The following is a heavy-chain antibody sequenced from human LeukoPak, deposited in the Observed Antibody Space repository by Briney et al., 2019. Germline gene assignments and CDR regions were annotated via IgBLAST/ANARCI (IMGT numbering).Heavy chain of an antibody. CDR2: INPNSGGT. V-gene: IGHV1-2*04. Sequence: GASVKVSCKASGYTFTGYYMHWVRQAPGQGLEWMGWINPNSGGTNYGQKFQGWVNMTRDTSISTAYMELSRLRSDDTAVYYCARDGGSGSYYYYGMDVWGQGTTVTVSS. J-gene: IGHJ6*02. D-gene: IGHD3-10*01. CDR1: GYTFTGYY. CDR3: ARDGGSGSYYYYGMDV.